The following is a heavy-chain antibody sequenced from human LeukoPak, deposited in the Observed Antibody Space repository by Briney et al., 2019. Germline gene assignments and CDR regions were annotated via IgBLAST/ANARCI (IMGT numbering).Heavy chain of an antibody. J-gene: IGHJ4*02. CDR2: IKSKSDGGTT. CDR3: TLIAAAGSIDY. Sequence: PGGSLRLSCAASGFTFSNAWMSWVRQAPGKGLEWVVRIKSKSDGGTTDYAAPVKGRFTISRDDSRNTLYLQMNSLKTEDTAVYYCTLIAAAGSIDYWGQGTLVTVSS. CDR1: GFTFSNAW. D-gene: IGHD6-13*01. V-gene: IGHV3-15*01.